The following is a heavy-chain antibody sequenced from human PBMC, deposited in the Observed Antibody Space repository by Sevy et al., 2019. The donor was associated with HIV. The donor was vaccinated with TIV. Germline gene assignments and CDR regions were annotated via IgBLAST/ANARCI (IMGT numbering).Heavy chain of an antibody. J-gene: IGHJ5*02. CDR1: GYTFTSYA. V-gene: IGHV1-3*01. CDR3: ARDIWFGDTNWFDP. D-gene: IGHD3-10*01. Sequence: ASVKVSCKASGYTFTSYAMHWVRQAPGQRLEWMGWINAGNGNTKYSQKFQGRVTITRDTSASTAYMELSSLRSEDTAVYYCARDIWFGDTNWFDPWGQGTLVTVSS. CDR2: INAGNGNT.